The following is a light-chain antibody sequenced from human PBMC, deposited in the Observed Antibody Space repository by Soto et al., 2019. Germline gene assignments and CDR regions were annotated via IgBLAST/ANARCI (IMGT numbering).Light chain of an antibody. V-gene: IGLV2-8*01. Sequence: QSVLTQPPSASGSPGQSVTISCTGTSSDVGSYNYVSWYQQHPGKAPKLMISEVSKRPSGVPDRSSGSKSGNTASLTVSRLQAEDEADYYCISYAGSDFYVFGTGTKVTVL. CDR1: SSDVGSYNY. J-gene: IGLJ1*01. CDR2: EVS. CDR3: ISYAGSDFYV.